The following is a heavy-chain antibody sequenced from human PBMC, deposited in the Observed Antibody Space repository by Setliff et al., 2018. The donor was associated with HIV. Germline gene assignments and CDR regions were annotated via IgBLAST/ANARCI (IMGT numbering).Heavy chain of an antibody. V-gene: IGHV3-7*01. Sequence: GGSLRLSCAASGFSFSSYWMTWVRQAPGKGLEWVANIKEDGSEKYYVDSVKGRFTISRDNAKNSLYLQMNGLRAEDTAVYYCARGQSSSWYLGQGDAFDIWGQGTMVTVSS. CDR1: GFSFSSYW. CDR2: IKEDGSEK. D-gene: IGHD6-13*01. J-gene: IGHJ3*02. CDR3: ARGQSSSWYLGQGDAFDI.